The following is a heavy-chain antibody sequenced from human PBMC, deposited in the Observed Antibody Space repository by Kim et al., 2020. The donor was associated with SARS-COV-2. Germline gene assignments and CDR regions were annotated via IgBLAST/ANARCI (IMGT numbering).Heavy chain of an antibody. Sequence: SETLSLTCAVYGGSFSGYYWSWIRQPPGKGLEWIGEINHSGSTNYNPSLKSRVTISVDTSKNQFSLKLSSVTAADTAVYYCARTSAVAGTTRYCYYYGMDVWGQGTTGTV. V-gene: IGHV4-34*01. CDR3: ARTSAVAGTTRYCYYYGMDV. CDR2: INHSGST. D-gene: IGHD6-19*01. CDR1: GGSFSGYY. J-gene: IGHJ6*02.